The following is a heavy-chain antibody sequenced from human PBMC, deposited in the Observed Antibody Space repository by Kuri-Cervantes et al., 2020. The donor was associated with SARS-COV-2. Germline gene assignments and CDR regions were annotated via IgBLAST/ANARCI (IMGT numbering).Heavy chain of an antibody. D-gene: IGHD3-16*02. Sequence: GGSLRLSCAASGFTFSSYAMSWVRQAPGKGLEWVANIKQDGSEKYYVDSVKGRFTISRDNAKNSLYLQMNSLRAEDTAVYYCARDWRGSYLSYYFDYWGQGTLVTVSS. CDR3: ARDWRGSYLSYYFDY. CDR2: IKQDGSEK. CDR1: GFTFSSYA. J-gene: IGHJ4*02. V-gene: IGHV3-7*01.